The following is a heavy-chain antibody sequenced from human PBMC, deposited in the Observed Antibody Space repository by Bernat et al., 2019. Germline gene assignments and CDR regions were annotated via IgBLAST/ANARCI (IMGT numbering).Heavy chain of an antibody. CDR1: GFTFSSYG. CDR2: IWYDGSNN. D-gene: IGHD3-22*01. J-gene: IGHJ4*02. CDR3: ARDSIGAQDY. Sequence: QVQLVESGGGVVQPGRSLRLSCAASGFTFSSYGMHWVRQAPGKGLEWVAVIWYDGSNNYYADSVKSRLTISRDNSKNTLYLQMNSLRAEETAVYYCARDSIGAQDYWGQGTLVTVSS. V-gene: IGHV3-33*01.